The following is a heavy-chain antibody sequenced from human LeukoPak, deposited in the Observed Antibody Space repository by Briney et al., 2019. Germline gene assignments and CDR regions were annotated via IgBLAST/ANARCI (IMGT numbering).Heavy chain of an antibody. J-gene: IGHJ6*02. V-gene: IGHV1-46*01. CDR3: ARDSSRADGGPTYYYYYGMDV. CDR2: INPSVGST. CDR1: GYTFTSYY. Sequence: ASVKVSCKASGYTFTSYYMHWVRQAPGQGLEWMGLINPSVGSTSYAQKFQGRVTMTRDTSTRTVYMELSSLRSEDTAVYYCARDSSRADGGPTYYYYYGMDVWGQGTTVTVSS. D-gene: IGHD2-15*01.